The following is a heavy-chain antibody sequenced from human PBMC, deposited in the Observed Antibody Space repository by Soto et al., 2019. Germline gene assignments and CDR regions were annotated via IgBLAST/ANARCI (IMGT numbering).Heavy chain of an antibody. CDR2: IYYSGST. D-gene: IGHD2-15*01. J-gene: IGHJ1*01. CDR1: GGSISSSSYY. CDR3: ARLSVVRGYFQH. Sequence: SETLSLTCTVSGGSISSSSYYWGWIRQPPGKGLEWIGSIYYSGSTYYNPSLKSRVTISVDTSKNQFSLKLSSVTAADTAVYYCARLSVVRGYFQHWGQGTLVTVSS. V-gene: IGHV4-39*01.